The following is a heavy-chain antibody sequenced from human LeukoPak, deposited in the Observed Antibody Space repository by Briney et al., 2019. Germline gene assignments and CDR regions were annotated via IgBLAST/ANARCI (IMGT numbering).Heavy chain of an antibody. J-gene: IGHJ6*02. CDR3: TRHWSEFYNYGMGV. CDR2: IFYSGNT. Sequence: WVRQPPGKGLEWIGSIFYSGNTHYNPSLKSRVTMSVDTSKNEFSLKLTSVTAADTAVYYCTRHWSEFYNYGMGVWGHGTTVTVSS. V-gene: IGHV4-39*01. D-gene: IGHD3-3*01.